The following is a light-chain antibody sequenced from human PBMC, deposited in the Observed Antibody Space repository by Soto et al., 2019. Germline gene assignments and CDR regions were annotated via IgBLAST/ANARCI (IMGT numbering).Light chain of an antibody. CDR2: GAS. J-gene: IGKJ3*01. CDR1: QSVGSNY. V-gene: IGKV3-20*01. CDR3: HQYGSSPFA. Sequence: EIVLTQSPGTLSLSPGEGATLSCRASQSVGSNYLAWYQQQPGQAPMLLIYGASTRATGIPDRFSGSGSGTDFALTISRLEPEDFAVYYCHQYGSSPFAFGPGTIVDIK.